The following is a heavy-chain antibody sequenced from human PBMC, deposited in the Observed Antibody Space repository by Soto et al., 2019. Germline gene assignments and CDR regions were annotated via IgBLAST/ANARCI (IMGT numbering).Heavy chain of an antibody. J-gene: IGHJ4*01. Sequence: SETLSLTCTVSGDSISSYYWSWIRQPPGKGLEWIGYIYYSGSTNYNPSLKSRVTISVDTSKNQFSLKLSSVTAADTAVYFCARGQQLLRYWGHGTLVTVSS. CDR3: ARGQQLLRY. CDR2: IYYSGST. D-gene: IGHD1-26*01. V-gene: IGHV4-59*01. CDR1: GDSISSYY.